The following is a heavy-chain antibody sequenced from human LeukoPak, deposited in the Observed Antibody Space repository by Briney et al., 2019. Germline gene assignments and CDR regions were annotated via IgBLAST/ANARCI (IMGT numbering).Heavy chain of an antibody. V-gene: IGHV3-9*01. CDR1: GFTFDDYA. J-gene: IGHJ4*02. CDR2: ISWNSGSI. CDR3: AKDGSYDSSGYYRGAIDY. Sequence: GGSLRLSCAASGFTFDDYAMHWVRQAPGKGLEWVSGISWNSGSIGYADSVKGRFTISRDNAKNSLYLQMNGLRAEDTALYYCAKDGSYDSSGYYRGAIDYWGQGTLVTVSS. D-gene: IGHD3-22*01.